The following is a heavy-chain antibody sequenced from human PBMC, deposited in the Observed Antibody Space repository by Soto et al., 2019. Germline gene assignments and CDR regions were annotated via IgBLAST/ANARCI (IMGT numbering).Heavy chain of an antibody. D-gene: IGHD3-16*01. J-gene: IGHJ4*02. CDR3: AKDKDDYIWGSPLDY. Sequence: PGGSLRLSCAASGFTFSSYAMSWVRQAPGKGLEWVSAISGSGGSTYYADSVKGRFTISRDNSKNTLYLQMNSLRAEDTAVYYCAKDKDDYIWGSPLDYWGQGTLVTVSS. CDR2: ISGSGGST. V-gene: IGHV3-23*01. CDR1: GFTFSSYA.